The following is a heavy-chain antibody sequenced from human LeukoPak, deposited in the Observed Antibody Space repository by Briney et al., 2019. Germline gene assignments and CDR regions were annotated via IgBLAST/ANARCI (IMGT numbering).Heavy chain of an antibody. CDR2: IWYDGSNK. Sequence: PGGSLRLSCAASGFTFSSYGMHWVRQAPGKGLEWVAVIWYDGSNKYYADSVKGRFTISRDNSKNTLYLQMNSLRAEDTAVYYCAKIYDGSGHFDYWGQGTLVTVSS. CDR1: GFTFSSYG. CDR3: AKIYDGSGHFDY. D-gene: IGHD3-22*01. V-gene: IGHV3-33*06. J-gene: IGHJ4*02.